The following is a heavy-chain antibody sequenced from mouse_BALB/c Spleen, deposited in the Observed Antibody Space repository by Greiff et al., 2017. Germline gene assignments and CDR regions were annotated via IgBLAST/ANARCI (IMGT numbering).Heavy chain of an antibody. V-gene: IGHV14-1*02. CDR1: GFNIKDYY. J-gene: IGHJ3*01. D-gene: IGHD1-1*01. CDR3: ASHYYYVSSGFAY. CDR2: IDPENGNT. Sequence: VQLQQSGAELVRPGALVKLSCKASGFNIKDYYMHWVKQRPEQGLEWIGWIDPENGNTIYDPKFQGKASITADTSSNTAYLQLSSLTSEDTAVYYCASHYYYVSSGFAYWGQGTLVTVSA.